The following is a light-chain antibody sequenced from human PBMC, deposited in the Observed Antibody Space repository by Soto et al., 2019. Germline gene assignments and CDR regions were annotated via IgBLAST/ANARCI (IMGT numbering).Light chain of an antibody. CDR2: ATS. Sequence: DIQLTQSTSCLSASVGDRVTITCRASQGINNYLAWYQQKPGKAPNLLIYATSTLQSGVPSRFSGSGSGTEFTLTLSRLHPEDFAAYYCQQVNSYPLTFGGGTKVDIK. V-gene: IGKV1-9*01. CDR1: QGINNY. CDR3: QQVNSYPLT. J-gene: IGKJ4*01.